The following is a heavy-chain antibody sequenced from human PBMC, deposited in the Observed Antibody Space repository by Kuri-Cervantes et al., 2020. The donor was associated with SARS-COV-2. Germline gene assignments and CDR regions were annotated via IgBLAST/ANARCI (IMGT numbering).Heavy chain of an antibody. Sequence: LRLSCTVSGGSISSGDYYWSWIRQPPGKGLERIGYIYYSGSTYYNPSLKSRVTISVDTSKNQFSLKLSSVTAADTAVYYCARQHLGYYMDVWGKGTTVTVSS. V-gene: IGHV4-30-4*08. CDR2: IYYSGST. J-gene: IGHJ6*03. CDR3: ARQHLGYYMDV. D-gene: IGHD6-13*01. CDR1: GGSISSGDYY.